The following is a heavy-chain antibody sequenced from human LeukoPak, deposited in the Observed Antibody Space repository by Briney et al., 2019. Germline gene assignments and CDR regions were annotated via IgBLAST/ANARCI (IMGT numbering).Heavy chain of an antibody. D-gene: IGHD3-22*01. CDR3: ARRHYYDSRGRFDP. J-gene: IGHJ5*02. CDR2: IYYSGST. Sequence: SETLSLTCTVSGGSISSSSYYWGWIRQPPGKGLEWIGSIYYSGSTYYNPSLESRVTISVDTSKNQFSLKLSSVTAADTAVYYCARRHYYDSRGRFDPWGQGTLVTVSS. CDR1: GGSISSSSYY. V-gene: IGHV4-39*01.